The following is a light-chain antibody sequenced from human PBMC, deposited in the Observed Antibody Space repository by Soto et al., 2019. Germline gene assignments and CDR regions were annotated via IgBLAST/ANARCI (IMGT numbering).Light chain of an antibody. J-gene: IGKJ3*01. CDR2: GVS. CDR3: QQYGSSPFT. Sequence: ESVLTQSPGTLSMSPGERATLSCRASQSVSSSYSAWYQQKPGQAPRLLIYGVSRRATGIPDRFSGSGSGTDFTLTISRPEPEDFAVYYCQQYGSSPFTFGPGTKVDIK. V-gene: IGKV3-20*01. CDR1: QSVSSSY.